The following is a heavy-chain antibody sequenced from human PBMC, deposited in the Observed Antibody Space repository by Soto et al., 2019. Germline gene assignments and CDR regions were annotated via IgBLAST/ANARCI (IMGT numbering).Heavy chain of an antibody. CDR2: ISYDGSNK. D-gene: IGHD6-13*01. V-gene: IGHV3-30-3*01. J-gene: IGHJ5*02. CDR1: GFTFSSYA. CDR3: ARDQRDSSSFNWFDP. Sequence: GGSLRLSCAASGFTFSSYAMHWVRQAPGKGLEWVAVISYDGSNKYYADSVKGRFTISRDNSKNTLYLQMNSLRAEDTAVYYCARDQRDSSSFNWFDPWGQGTLVTVSS.